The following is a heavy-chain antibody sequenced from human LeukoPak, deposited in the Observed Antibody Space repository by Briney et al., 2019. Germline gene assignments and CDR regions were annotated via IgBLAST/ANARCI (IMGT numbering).Heavy chain of an antibody. CDR3: ARRMGVPNNLFDP. Sequence: SETLSLTCTVSGGSISSYYWSWIRQPPGKGLEWIGYIYYSGSTNYNPSLKSRVTISVDTSKNQFSLKLSSVTAADTAVYYCARRMGVPNNLFDPWGQGTLVTVSS. CDR2: IYYSGST. V-gene: IGHV4-59*01. CDR1: GGSISSYY. D-gene: IGHD2-2*01. J-gene: IGHJ5*02.